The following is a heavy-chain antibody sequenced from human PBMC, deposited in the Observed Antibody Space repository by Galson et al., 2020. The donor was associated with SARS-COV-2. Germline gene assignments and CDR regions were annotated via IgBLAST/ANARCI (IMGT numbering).Heavy chain of an antibody. V-gene: IGHV2-70*04. CDR1: GFSLSTSGMR. D-gene: IGHD3-9*01. Sequence: SGPTLVKPTQTLTLTCTFSGFSLSTSGMRVSWIRQPPGKALEWLARIDWDDDKFYSTSLKTRLTISKDTSKNQVVLTMTNMDPVDTATYYCARDRYDILTGYLYAFDIWGQGTMVTVSS. CDR2: IDWDDDK. J-gene: IGHJ3*02. CDR3: ARDRYDILTGYLYAFDI.